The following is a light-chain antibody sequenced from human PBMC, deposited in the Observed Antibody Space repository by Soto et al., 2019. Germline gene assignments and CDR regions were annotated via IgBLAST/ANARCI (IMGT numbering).Light chain of an antibody. CDR2: GAS. V-gene: IGKV3-20*01. CDR3: QQYGSSPT. J-gene: IGKJ1*01. CDR1: QSVTSSY. Sequence: EIVLTQSPGTLSLSAGERATLSCRASQSVTSSYLAWYQQKPGQAPTVLIYGASSRATGIPDRFSGSGSGTDFTHTISRLEPEDFAVYYCQQYGSSPTFGQGTKVEIK.